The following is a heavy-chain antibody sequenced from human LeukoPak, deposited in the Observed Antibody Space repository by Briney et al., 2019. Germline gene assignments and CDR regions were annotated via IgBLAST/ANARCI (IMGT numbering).Heavy chain of an antibody. D-gene: IGHD1-14*01. V-gene: IGHV4-59*08. CDR3: ARKPLVNSAWYYFDY. CDR1: GGSIRSYY. CDR2: VYHSGST. J-gene: IGHJ4*02. Sequence: PSETLSLTCIVSGGSIRSYYWSWIRQSPGKGLEWIGYVYHSGSTNYNPSLKSRVTISVDTSENQFSLRLSSVTAADTAVYYCARKPLVNSAWYYFDYWGQGTLVTVSS.